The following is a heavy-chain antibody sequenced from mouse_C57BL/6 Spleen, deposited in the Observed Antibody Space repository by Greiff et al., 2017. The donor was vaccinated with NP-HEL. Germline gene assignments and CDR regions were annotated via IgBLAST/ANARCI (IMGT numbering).Heavy chain of an antibody. J-gene: IGHJ1*03. D-gene: IGHD1-1*01. V-gene: IGHV1-19*01. CDR3: ARRGSSRYFDV. Sequence: VQLKESGPVLVKPGASVKMSCKASGYTFTDYYMNWVKQSHGKSLEWIGVINPYNGGTSYNQKFKGKATLTVDKSSSTAYMELNSLTSEDSAVYYCARRGSSRYFDVWGTGTTVTVSS. CDR1: GYTFTDYY. CDR2: INPYNGGT.